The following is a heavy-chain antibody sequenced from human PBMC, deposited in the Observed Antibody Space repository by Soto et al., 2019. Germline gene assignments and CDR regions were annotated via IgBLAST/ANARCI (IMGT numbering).Heavy chain of an antibody. CDR1: GGSISSGNYY. J-gene: IGHJ5*02. CDR2: IYYTGSS. D-gene: IGHD3-3*01. CDR3: AKDHREADYDFWSGLVLGWFDP. V-gene: IGHV4-30-4*01. Sequence: SGTLSLTCTASGGSISSGNYYWSWMRQSPGKGLESIGYIYYTGSSYYNPSLRSRVSMSVDTSKNQFSLNLSSVTAEDTAVYYCAKDHREADYDFWSGLVLGWFDPWGQGTLVTVSS.